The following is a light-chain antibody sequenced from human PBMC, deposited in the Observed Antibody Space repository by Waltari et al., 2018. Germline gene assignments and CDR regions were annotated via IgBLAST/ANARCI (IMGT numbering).Light chain of an antibody. CDR3: QQNYTYPLA. V-gene: IGKV1-5*03. J-gene: IGKJ4*01. Sequence: DIQMTQSPSTLSASVGDRDTITCRASQSISSLLDWYKQKTGKAPKLLIYNASTLEGGVTSSFSGIGSDTDFTLTISRLQPDASAAYYCQQNYTYPLAFGGGTKVEIK. CDR2: NAS. CDR1: QSISSL.